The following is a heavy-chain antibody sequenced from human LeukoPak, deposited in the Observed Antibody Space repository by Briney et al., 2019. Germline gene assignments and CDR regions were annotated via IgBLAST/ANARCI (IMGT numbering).Heavy chain of an antibody. CDR1: GFTFSDYY. CDR2: ISSSGSTI. J-gene: IGHJ4*02. Sequence: GGSLRLSCAASGFTFSDYYMSWIRQAPGKGPEWVSYISSSGSTIYYADSVKGRFTISRDNAKNSLYLQMNSLRAEDTAVYYCARDQRPSGLLSSSPGYWGQGTLVTVFS. D-gene: IGHD6-13*01. V-gene: IGHV3-11*04. CDR3: ARDQRPSGLLSSSPGY.